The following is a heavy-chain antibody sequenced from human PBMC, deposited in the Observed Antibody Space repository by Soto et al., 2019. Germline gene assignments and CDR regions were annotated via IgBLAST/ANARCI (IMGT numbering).Heavy chain of an antibody. Sequence: EVQLVESGGGLVQPGGSLRLSCAASGFTFSDHYMDWVRRAPGKGLEWVGRIRNKANSYTTEYAASVKGRFTISGDDSKNSLYLQMNSLKTEDTAVYYCARDKTGSYDYWGQGTLVTVSS. D-gene: IGHD1-26*01. CDR1: GFTFSDHY. V-gene: IGHV3-72*01. CDR3: ARDKTGSYDY. CDR2: IRNKANSYTT. J-gene: IGHJ4*02.